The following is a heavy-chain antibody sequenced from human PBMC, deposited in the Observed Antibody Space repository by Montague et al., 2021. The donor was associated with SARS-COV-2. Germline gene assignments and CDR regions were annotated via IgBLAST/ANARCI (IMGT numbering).Heavy chain of an antibody. D-gene: IGHD6-19*01. CDR1: GGSISSSSYY. CDR2: IYYSGST. J-gene: IGHJ3*02. CDR3: ARQEDGRGWFQQDAFDI. Sequence: SETLSLTCTVSGGSISSSSYYWGWIRQPPGKGLEWIGSIYYSGSTYYNPSLKSRVTISVDTSKNQFSLKLSSVTAADTAEYYCARQEDGRGWFQQDAFDIWGQGTMVTVSS. V-gene: IGHV4-39*01.